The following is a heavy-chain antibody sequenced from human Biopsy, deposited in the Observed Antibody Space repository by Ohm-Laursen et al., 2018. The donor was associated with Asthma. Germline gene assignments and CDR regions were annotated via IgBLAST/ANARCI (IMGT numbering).Heavy chain of an antibody. D-gene: IGHD7-27*01. CDR1: GFTFDDFA. CDR3: TKDTGELGMSAFDV. V-gene: IGHV3-9*01. J-gene: IGHJ3*01. Sequence: SLRLSCAASGFTFDDFAVHWVRQAPGKGLEWVASISWNSRDIAYADSVRGRFANSRNNSKNSLYLQMNSLRVEGKAFYQCTKDTGELGMSAFDVWGQGTMVAVSS. CDR2: ISWNSRDI.